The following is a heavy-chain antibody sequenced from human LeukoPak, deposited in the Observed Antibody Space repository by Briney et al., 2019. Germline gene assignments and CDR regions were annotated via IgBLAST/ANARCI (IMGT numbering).Heavy chain of an antibody. J-gene: IGHJ4*02. D-gene: IGHD4-17*01. CDR1: GFTFSSYE. V-gene: IGHV3-48*03. CDR2: ITSGGTTI. Sequence: GGSLRLSCAASGFTFSSYEMNWVRQAPGKGLEWVSYITSGGTTIYYADSVKGRFTISRDNAKSSLYLQTNSLRAEDTAVYYCARDYSTVTTFFDYWGQGTLVTVSS. CDR3: ARDYSTVTTFFDY.